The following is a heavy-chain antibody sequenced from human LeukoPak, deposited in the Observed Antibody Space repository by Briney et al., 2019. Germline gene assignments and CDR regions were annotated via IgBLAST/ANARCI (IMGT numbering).Heavy chain of an antibody. CDR1: GFTFSSYA. V-gene: IGHV3-23*01. Sequence: PGGSLRLSCAASGFTFSSYAMSWVRQAPGKGLEWVSAISGRGDSTYYADSVKGRFTISRDSSKNTLYLQMNSLRAEDTAVYYCAKVYGSGNYYFPDYWGQGTLVTVSS. CDR3: AKVYGSGNYYFPDY. J-gene: IGHJ4*02. CDR2: ISGRGDST. D-gene: IGHD3-10*01.